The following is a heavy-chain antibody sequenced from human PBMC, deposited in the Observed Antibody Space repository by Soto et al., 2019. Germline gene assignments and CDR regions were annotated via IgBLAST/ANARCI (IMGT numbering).Heavy chain of an antibody. V-gene: IGHV4-30-2*01. CDR1: GGSVSGGGYS. CDR2: IYHSGST. D-gene: IGHD2-2*01. CDR3: ARVPER. Sequence: PSETLSLTCAVPGGSVSGGGYSWNWIRQPPGKGLEWIGYIYHSGSTYYNPSLKSRVTISVDRSKNQFSLKLSSVTAADTAVYYCARVPERWGQGTLVTVS. J-gene: IGHJ4*02.